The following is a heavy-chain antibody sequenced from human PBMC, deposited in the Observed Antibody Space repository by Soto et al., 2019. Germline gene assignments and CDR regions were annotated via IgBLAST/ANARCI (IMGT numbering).Heavy chain of an antibody. CDR3: ARARLGYCSGGSCPRGWFDP. CDR1: GGSFSGYY. Sequence: SETLSLTCAVYGGSFSGYYWSWIRQPPGKGLEWIGEINHSGSTNYNPSLKSRVTISVDTSKNQFSLKLSSVTAADTAVYYCARARLGYCSGGSCPRGWFDPWGQGTLVTVSS. J-gene: IGHJ5*02. V-gene: IGHV4-34*01. D-gene: IGHD2-15*01. CDR2: INHSGST.